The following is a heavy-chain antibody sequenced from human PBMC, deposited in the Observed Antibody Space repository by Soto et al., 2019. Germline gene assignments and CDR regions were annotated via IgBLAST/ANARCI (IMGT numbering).Heavy chain of an antibody. V-gene: IGHV4-59*04. CDR2: IFYSGST. CDR1: GGSFSGYY. J-gene: IGHJ4*02. CDR3: ARYAAVAGIIDY. D-gene: IGHD6-19*01. Sequence: TLSLTCAVSGGSFSGYYWSWIRQPPGKSLEWIGNIFYSGSTYYNPSLKSRVTLSVDTSKNQFSLTLSSVTAADTAVYYCARYAAVAGIIDYWGQGTLVTVAS.